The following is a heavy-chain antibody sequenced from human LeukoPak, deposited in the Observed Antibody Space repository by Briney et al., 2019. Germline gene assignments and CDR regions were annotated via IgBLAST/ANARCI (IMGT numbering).Heavy chain of an antibody. Sequence: ASVKVSCKASGYTFSRHNMHWVRQPPGQGLEWMGIINPSGGSTSYAQKFQGRVTLTRDTSTSTIYMELSSLRSEDTSVYYCSLQAFDYWGQGTLVTVSS. CDR1: GYTFSRHN. CDR3: SLQAFDY. D-gene: IGHD2-21*02. CDR2: INPSGGST. J-gene: IGHJ4*02. V-gene: IGHV1-46*01.